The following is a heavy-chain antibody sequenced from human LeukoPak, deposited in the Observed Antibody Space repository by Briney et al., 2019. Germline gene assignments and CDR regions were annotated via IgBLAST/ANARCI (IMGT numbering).Heavy chain of an antibody. J-gene: IGHJ2*01. CDR2: IYTSGST. D-gene: IGHD5-24*01. CDR1: ADSISNSY. CDR3: AKEAPMATNNWYFDL. Sequence: SETLSLTCTVSADSISNSYWSWIRQSAGRGLEWIGRIYTSGSTNYNPSLKSRVTMSVDTSKNQFSLVLTSVTAADTAAYFCAKEAPMATNNWYFDLWGRGTLVTVSS. V-gene: IGHV4-4*07.